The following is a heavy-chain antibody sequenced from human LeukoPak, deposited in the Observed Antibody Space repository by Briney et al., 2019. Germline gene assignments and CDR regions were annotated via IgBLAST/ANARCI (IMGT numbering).Heavy chain of an antibody. V-gene: IGHV1-58*02. Sequence: ASVKVSCKASGFTFTSSAMQWVRQARGQRLEWIGWIVVGSGNTNYAQKFQERVTMTRDTSISTAYMELSRLRTDDTAVYYCASSGFCSSTSCYSGFDPWGQGTLVTVSS. CDR2: IVVGSGNT. CDR1: GFTFTSSA. J-gene: IGHJ5*02. D-gene: IGHD2-2*01. CDR3: ASSGFCSSTSCYSGFDP.